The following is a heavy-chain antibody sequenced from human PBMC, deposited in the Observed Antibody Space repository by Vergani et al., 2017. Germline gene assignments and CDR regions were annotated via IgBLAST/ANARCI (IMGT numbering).Heavy chain of an antibody. D-gene: IGHD3-3*01. J-gene: IGHJ4*02. CDR2: ISGSGGST. V-gene: IGHV3-53*02. Sequence: EVQLVETGGGLIQPGGSLRLSCAASGFTVSSNYMSWVRQAPGKGLEWVSVISGSGGSTYYADSVKGRFTISRDNSKNTLYLQMNSLRAEDTAVYYCAKGGLDFWSGLDYWGQGTLVTVSS. CDR3: AKGGLDFWSGLDY. CDR1: GFTVSSNY.